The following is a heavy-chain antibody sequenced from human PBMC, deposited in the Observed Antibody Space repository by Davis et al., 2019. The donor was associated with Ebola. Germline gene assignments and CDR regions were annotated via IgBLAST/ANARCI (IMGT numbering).Heavy chain of an antibody. CDR2: INHSGST. CDR3: ARGGWWLRSRGSFDY. D-gene: IGHD5-12*01. Sequence: MPSETLSLTCTVSGGSISSSSYYWSWIRQPPGKGLEWIGEINHSGSTNYNPSLKSRVTISVDTSKNQFSLKLSSVTAADTAVYYCARGGWWLRSRGSFDYWGQGTLVTVSS. V-gene: IGHV4-39*07. CDR1: GGSISSSSYY. J-gene: IGHJ4*02.